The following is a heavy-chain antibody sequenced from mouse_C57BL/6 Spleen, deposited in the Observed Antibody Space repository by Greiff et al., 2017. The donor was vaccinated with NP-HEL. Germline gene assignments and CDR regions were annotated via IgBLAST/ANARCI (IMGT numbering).Heavy chain of an antibody. CDR1: GYAFSSSW. D-gene: IGHD2-2*01. Sequence: VQLQQSGPELVKPGASVKISCKASGYAFSSSWMNWVKQRPGKGLEWIGRIYPGDGDTNYNGKFKGKATLTADKSSSTAYMQLSSLTSEDSAVYFCAREGRWLLDYWGQGTTPTVSS. CDR2: IYPGDGDT. V-gene: IGHV1-82*01. J-gene: IGHJ2*01. CDR3: AREGRWLLDY.